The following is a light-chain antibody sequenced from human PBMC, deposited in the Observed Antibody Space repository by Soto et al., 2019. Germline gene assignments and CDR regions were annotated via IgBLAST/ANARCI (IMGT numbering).Light chain of an antibody. V-gene: IGKV1-6*01. CDR3: LQDYNFPRT. Sequence: AIQMTQSPSSLSASVGDRVTITCRASQGIRNDLGWYQQKPGKAPKLLIYTASSLQSGVPSRFSGSGSGTDFTLTISSLQPEDFAAYYCLQDYNFPRTFGGGTKVEIK. CDR1: QGIRND. CDR2: TAS. J-gene: IGKJ4*01.